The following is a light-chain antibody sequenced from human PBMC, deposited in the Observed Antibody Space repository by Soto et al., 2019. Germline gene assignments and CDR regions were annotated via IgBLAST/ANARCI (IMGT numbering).Light chain of an antibody. CDR2: ATS. CDR3: QKYNSAPLT. V-gene: IGKV1-27*01. J-gene: IGKJ4*01. CDR1: QGIAPY. Sequence: DVQMTQSPSSLAAFVGDRVTITCRASQGIAPYLAWLREKPGNVPKLLIYATSTFQSGVPSRFSGSGSGTDFTLTISSLQPEDVATYYCQKYNSAPLTFGGGTKVEIK.